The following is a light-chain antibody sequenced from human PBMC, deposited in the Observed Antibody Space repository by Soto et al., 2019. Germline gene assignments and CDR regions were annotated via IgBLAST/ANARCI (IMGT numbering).Light chain of an antibody. CDR1: QSVSSY. J-gene: IGKJ1*01. Sequence: EIVLTQSPATLSLSPGERATLSCRASQSVSSYFAWYQQKPGQAPRLLIYDASNRATGIPARFSGSGSGTDFTLTISSLEPEDFGIYYCQQRGIWPLTFGQGTNVEFK. CDR3: QQRGIWPLT. CDR2: DAS. V-gene: IGKV3-11*01.